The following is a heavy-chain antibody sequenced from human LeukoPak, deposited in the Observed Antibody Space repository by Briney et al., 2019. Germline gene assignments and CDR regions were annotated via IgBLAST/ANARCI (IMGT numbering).Heavy chain of an antibody. J-gene: IGHJ4*02. V-gene: IGHV4-59*01. Sequence: SETLSLTCTVSGGSISSYYWSWIRQPPGKGLEWIGYIYYSRSTNYNPSLKSRVTISVDTSKNQFSLKLSSVTAADTAVYYCARELQYSSGWYAHFDYWGQGTLVTVSS. CDR3: ARELQYSSGWYAHFDY. CDR2: IYYSRST. CDR1: GGSISSYY. D-gene: IGHD6-19*01.